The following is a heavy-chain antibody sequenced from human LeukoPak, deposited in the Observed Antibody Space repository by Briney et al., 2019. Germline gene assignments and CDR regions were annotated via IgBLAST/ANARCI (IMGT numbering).Heavy chain of an antibody. CDR1: GYSISSGYY. CDR3: ARDGAGYYYYYMDV. J-gene: IGHJ6*03. D-gene: IGHD6-19*01. CDR2: IYHSGST. V-gene: IGHV4-38-2*02. Sequence: SETLSLTCTVSGYSISSGYYWGWIRQPPGKGLEWIGSIYHSGSTYYNPSLKSRVTISVDTSKNQFSLKLSSVTAADTAVYYCARDGAGYYYYYMDVWGKGTTVTVSS.